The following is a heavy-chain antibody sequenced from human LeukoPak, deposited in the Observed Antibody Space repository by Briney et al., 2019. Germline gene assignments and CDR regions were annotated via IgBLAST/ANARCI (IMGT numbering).Heavy chain of an antibody. V-gene: IGHV3-48*02. CDR3: ARELAPYYFDSSGTDY. Sequence: PGGSLRLSCAASGFTFSSYSMNWVRQAPGKGLEWVSYISSSSSTIYYADSVKGRFTISRDNAKNSLYLQMNSLRDEDTAVYYCARELAPYYFDSSGTDYWGQGTLVTVSS. CDR2: ISSSSSTI. CDR1: GFTFSSYS. D-gene: IGHD3-22*01. J-gene: IGHJ4*02.